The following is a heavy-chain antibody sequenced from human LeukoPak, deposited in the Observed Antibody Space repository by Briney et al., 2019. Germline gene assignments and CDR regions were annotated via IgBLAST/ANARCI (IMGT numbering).Heavy chain of an antibody. V-gene: IGHV4-39*07. J-gene: IGHJ6*03. CDR2: IYYSGST. CDR3: ARVFGGSYYYYYYMDV. D-gene: IGHD1-26*01. Sequence: SETLSLTCTVSGGSISSSSYYWGWIRQPPGKGLEWIGSIYYSGSTYYNPSLKSRVTISVDTSKNQFSLKLSSVTAADTAVYYCARVFGGSYYYYYYMDVWGKGTTVTVSS. CDR1: GGSISSSSYY.